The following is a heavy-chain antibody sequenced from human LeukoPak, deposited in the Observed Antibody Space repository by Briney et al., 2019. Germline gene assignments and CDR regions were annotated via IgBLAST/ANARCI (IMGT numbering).Heavy chain of an antibody. V-gene: IGHV4-59*01. J-gene: IGHJ4*02. CDR1: GDSINSYN. D-gene: IGHD3-16*02. CDR3: ARGRLGELSLFDS. CDR2: IYNSGST. Sequence: PSETLSLTCTVAGDSINSYNWSWIRQPPGKGLEWIWYIYNSGSTYYNPSLKSRVTILIDTSKNQFSLKLSSLTAADTAVYYCARGRLGELSLFDSWGRGTLVTVSS.